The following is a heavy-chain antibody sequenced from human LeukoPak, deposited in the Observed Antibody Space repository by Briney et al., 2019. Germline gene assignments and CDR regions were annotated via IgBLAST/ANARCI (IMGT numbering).Heavy chain of an antibody. D-gene: IGHD3-22*01. CDR3: VRQYSYDSSGYYPWDY. CDR2: INSDGSST. J-gene: IGHJ4*02. V-gene: IGHV3-74*01. CDR1: GFTFSSYG. Sequence: GGSLRLSCAASGFTFSSYGMHWVRQAPGKGLVWVSRINSDGSSTTYADSVKGRFTISRDNAKNTLYLQMNSLRAEDTAMYYCVRQYSYDSSGYYPWDYWGQGTLVTVSS.